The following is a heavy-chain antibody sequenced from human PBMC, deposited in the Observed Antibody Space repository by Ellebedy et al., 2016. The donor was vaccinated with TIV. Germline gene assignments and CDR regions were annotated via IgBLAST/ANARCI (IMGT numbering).Heavy chain of an antibody. CDR3: ARDPALPRGRFDT. J-gene: IGHJ5*02. CDR1: GGSISISNYY. Sequence: MPSETLSLTCTVSGGSISISNYYWIWIRQPPGKGLEWIGTIHYSGTTYYNPSLKSRLAISVDTSKNQFSLNLSSVTAAETAVYYCARDPALPRGRFDTWGQGTLVTVSS. CDR2: IHYSGTT. V-gene: IGHV4-39*02.